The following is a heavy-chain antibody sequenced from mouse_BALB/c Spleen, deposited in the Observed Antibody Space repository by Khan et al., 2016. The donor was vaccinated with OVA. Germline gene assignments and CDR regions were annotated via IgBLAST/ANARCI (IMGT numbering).Heavy chain of an antibody. D-gene: IGHD2-2*01. CDR3: TRSGYGSFAY. V-gene: IGHV1S81*02. CDR2: INPNNGGT. CDR1: GYTFSSYY. Sequence: QIQLVQSGAELVKPGASVKLSCKASGYTFSSYYMYWVKQRPGQGLEWIGEINPNNGGTNFNQNFKSKATLTVGKSSSTAFMQLSSLTSEDSAVYYCTRSGYGSFAYWGQGTLVTVSA. J-gene: IGHJ3*01.